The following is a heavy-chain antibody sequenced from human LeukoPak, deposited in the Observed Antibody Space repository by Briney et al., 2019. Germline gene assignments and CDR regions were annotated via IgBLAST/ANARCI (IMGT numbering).Heavy chain of an antibody. CDR2: ISYSGST. J-gene: IGHJ5*02. CDR1: GGSISSSSYY. Sequence: SETLSLTCTVSGGSISSSSYYWGWIRQPPGKGLEWIGSISYSGSTYYNPSLKSRVTISVDTSKNQFSLKLSSVTAADTAVYYCARDLGPRIAAAGTCWFDPWGXXTLVTVSS. D-gene: IGHD6-13*01. CDR3: ARDLGPRIAAAGTCWFDP. V-gene: IGHV4-39*07.